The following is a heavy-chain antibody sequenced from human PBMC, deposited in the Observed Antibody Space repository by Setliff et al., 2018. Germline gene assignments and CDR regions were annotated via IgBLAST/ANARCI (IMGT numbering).Heavy chain of an antibody. D-gene: IGHD5-18*01. CDR1: GYSFTSYW. Sequence: PGESLKISCKGSGYSFTSYWIGWVRQMPGKGLEWMGIIYPGDSDTRYSPSFQGQVTISADKSISTAYLQWSSLKASDSAMYYCARVTPDYYYYYGMDVWGQGTTVTVSS. J-gene: IGHJ6*02. CDR3: ARVTPDYYYYYGMDV. V-gene: IGHV5-51*01. CDR2: IYPGDSDT.